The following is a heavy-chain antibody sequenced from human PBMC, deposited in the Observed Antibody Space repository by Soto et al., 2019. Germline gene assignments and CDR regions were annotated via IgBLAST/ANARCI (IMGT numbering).Heavy chain of an antibody. J-gene: IGHJ3*02. CDR3: ARVLIQIWSTDAFDS. D-gene: IGHD5-18*01. V-gene: IGHV3-74*01. CDR1: GFTFSSYW. Sequence: HPGGSLRLSCAASGFTFSSYWMHWVRQAPGKGLVWVSRINSDGSSTSYADSVKGRFTISRDNAKNTLYLQMNSLRAEDTAVYYCARVLIQIWSTDAFDSWGPGTMVTVSS. CDR2: INSDGSST.